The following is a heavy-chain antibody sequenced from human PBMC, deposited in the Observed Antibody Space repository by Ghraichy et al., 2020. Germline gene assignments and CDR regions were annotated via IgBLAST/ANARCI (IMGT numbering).Heavy chain of an antibody. CDR2: INHSGST. J-gene: IGHJ6*02. V-gene: IGHV4-34*01. CDR1: GGSFSGYY. Sequence: SQTLSLTCAVYGGSFSGYYWSWIRQPPGKGLEWIGEINHSGSTNYNPSLKSRVTISVDTSKNQFSLKLSSVTAADTAVYYCARGIILGCSGGSCSNLEYYYYGMDVWGQGTTVTVSS. CDR3: ARGIILGCSGGSCSNLEYYYYGMDV. D-gene: IGHD2-15*01.